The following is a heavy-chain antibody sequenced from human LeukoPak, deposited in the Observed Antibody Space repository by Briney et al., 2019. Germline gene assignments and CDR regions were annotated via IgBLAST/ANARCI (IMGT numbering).Heavy chain of an antibody. CDR2: ISSSSSTI. CDR1: GFTFSSYS. Sequence: GGSLRLSCAASGFTFSSYSMNWVRQAPGKGLEWVSYISSSSSTIYYADSVKGRFTISRDNAKNSLYLQMNSLRAEDTAVYYCARGGGSFDPWGQGTLVTVSS. D-gene: IGHD2-15*01. V-gene: IGHV3-48*01. J-gene: IGHJ5*02. CDR3: ARGGGSFDP.